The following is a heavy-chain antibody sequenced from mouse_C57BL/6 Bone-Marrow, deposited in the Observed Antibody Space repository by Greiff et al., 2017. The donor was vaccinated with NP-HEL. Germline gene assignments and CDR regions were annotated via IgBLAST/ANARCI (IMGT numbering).Heavy chain of an antibody. CDR1: GFTFSSYA. CDR2: ISSGGDYI. V-gene: IGHV5-9-1*02. J-gene: IGHJ3*01. Sequence: EVHLVESGEGLVKPGGSLKLSCAASGFTFSSYAMSWVRQTPEKRLEWVAYISSGGDYIYYADTVKGRFTISRDNARNTLYLQMSSLKSEDTAMYYCTRDHNYMGVAYWGQGTLVTVSA. CDR3: TRDHNYMGVAY. D-gene: IGHD1-3*01.